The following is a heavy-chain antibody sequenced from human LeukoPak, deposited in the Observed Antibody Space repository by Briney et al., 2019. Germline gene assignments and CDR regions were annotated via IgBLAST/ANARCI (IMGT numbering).Heavy chain of an antibody. Sequence: SETLSLTCIVSGGSISSYYWSWIRQPPGKGLEWIGYIYYSGSTNYNPSLKSRVTISVDTSKNQFSLKLSSVTAADTAVYYCARGVVVVAAQYYYYYGMDVWGQGTTVTVSS. CDR3: ARGVVVVAAQYYYYYGMDV. V-gene: IGHV4-59*12. J-gene: IGHJ6*02. CDR2: IYYSGST. CDR1: GGSISSYY. D-gene: IGHD2-15*01.